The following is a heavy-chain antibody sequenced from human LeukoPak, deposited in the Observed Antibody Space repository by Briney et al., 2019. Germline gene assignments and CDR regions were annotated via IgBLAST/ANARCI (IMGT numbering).Heavy chain of an antibody. CDR3: ARDIGYNTFDY. CDR2: IKEDGSAT. D-gene: IGHD5-24*01. Sequence: PGGSLRLSCAASGFTFSNYWMSWVRQAPGKGLEWVANIKEDGSATYYVGSVKGRFTISRDNAKNSQYLQMNSLRAEDTAVYYCARDIGYNTFDYWGQGTLVTVSS. CDR1: GFTFSNYW. V-gene: IGHV3-7*05. J-gene: IGHJ4*02.